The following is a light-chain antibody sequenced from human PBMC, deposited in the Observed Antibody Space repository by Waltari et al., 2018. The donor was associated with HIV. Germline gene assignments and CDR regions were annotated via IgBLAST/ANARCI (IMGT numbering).Light chain of an antibody. J-gene: IGLJ2*01. Sequence: QSALTQPASVPASPGQHITISCTGTSSAGGCYNSAPWYQQHPGKGPKLMIDEVSDRPSGVSNRFSGSKSGNTASLTISGRQAEDEADYYCSAYTSSSTVVFGGGTKLTVL. CDR1: SSAGGCYNS. V-gene: IGLV2-14*01. CDR3: SAYTSSSTVV. CDR2: EVS.